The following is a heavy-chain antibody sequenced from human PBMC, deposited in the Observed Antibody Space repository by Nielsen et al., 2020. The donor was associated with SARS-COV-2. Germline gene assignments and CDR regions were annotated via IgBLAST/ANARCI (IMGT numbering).Heavy chain of an antibody. CDR3: AKDVGYCSGGSCYSKGRWDAFDI. V-gene: IGHV3-23*01. Sequence: GGSLRLSCAASGFTFSSHAMSWVRQAPGKGLEWVSVISGSGGRTHYADSVKGRFTISRDNSKNTLYLQMNSLRAEDTAVYYCAKDVGYCSGGSCYSKGRWDAFDIWGQGTMVTVSS. CDR1: GFTFSSHA. J-gene: IGHJ3*02. CDR2: ISGSGGRT. D-gene: IGHD2-15*01.